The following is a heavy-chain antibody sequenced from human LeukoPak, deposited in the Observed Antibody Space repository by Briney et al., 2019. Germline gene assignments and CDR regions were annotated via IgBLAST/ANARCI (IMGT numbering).Heavy chain of an antibody. V-gene: IGHV4-34*01. D-gene: IGHD3-9*01. Sequence: SETLSLTCAVYGGSFGGYYWSWIRQPPGKGLEWIGEINHSGSTNYNPSLKSRVTISVDTSKNQFSLKLSSVTAADTAVYYCARRRYDILTGYYYWYFDLWGRGTLVTVSS. CDR1: GGSFGGYY. CDR2: INHSGST. J-gene: IGHJ2*01. CDR3: ARRRYDILTGYYYWYFDL.